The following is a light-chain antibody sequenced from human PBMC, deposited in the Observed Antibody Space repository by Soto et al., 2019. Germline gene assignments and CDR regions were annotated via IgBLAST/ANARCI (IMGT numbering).Light chain of an antibody. CDR3: QQRSNWPPMYT. Sequence: EIVLTQSPATLSLSPGERPTLSCRASQSVSSYLAWYQQKPGQAPRLLNYDASNRATGIPARFSGSGSGTDFTLTISSLEPEDFAVYYCQQRSNWPPMYTFGQGTKLEIK. V-gene: IGKV3-11*01. J-gene: IGKJ2*01. CDR1: QSVSSY. CDR2: DAS.